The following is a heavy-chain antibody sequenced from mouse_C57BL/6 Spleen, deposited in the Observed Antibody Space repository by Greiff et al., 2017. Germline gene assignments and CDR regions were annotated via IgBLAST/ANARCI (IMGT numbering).Heavy chain of an antibody. CDR1: GYTFTDYE. CDR2: IDPETGGT. V-gene: IGHV1-15*01. J-gene: IGHJ3*01. Sequence: VQRVESGAELVRPGASVTLSCKASGYTFTDYEMHWVKQTPVHGLEWIGAIDPETGGTAYNQKFKGKAILTADKSSSTAYMELRSLTSEDSAVYYCTRWNGYPSYWGQGTLVTVSA. CDR3: TRWNGYPSY. D-gene: IGHD2-2*01.